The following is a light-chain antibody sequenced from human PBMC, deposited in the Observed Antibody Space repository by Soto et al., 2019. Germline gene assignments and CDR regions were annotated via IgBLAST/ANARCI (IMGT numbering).Light chain of an antibody. CDR3: QQYNSYST. Sequence: DIQMTQSPSTLSASVGDRVTITCRASQSISSWLAWYQQKPGKAPKLLIYAASSLESGVPSRFSGSGSGTAFTLTISSLQPDDFATYYGQQYNSYSTFGQGTKVEIK. CDR2: AAS. V-gene: IGKV1-5*01. CDR1: QSISSW. J-gene: IGKJ1*01.